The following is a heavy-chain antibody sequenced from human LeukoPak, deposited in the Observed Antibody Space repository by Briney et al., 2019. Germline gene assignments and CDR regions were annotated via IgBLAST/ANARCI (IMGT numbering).Heavy chain of an antibody. D-gene: IGHD6-13*01. CDR2: IKQDGSEK. CDR1: GFTFNRYW. V-gene: IGHV3-7*01. Sequence: GGSLRLSCAASGFTFNRYWMSWVRQAPGKGLEWVANIKQDGSEKYYVDSVKGRFTISRDNAKNSLYLQMNSLRAEDTAVYYCAKDISSSLTFDYWGQGTLVTVSS. CDR3: AKDISSSLTFDY. J-gene: IGHJ4*02.